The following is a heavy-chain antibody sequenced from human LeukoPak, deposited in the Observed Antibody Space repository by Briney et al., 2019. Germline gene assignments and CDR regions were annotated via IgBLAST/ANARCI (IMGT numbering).Heavy chain of an antibody. D-gene: IGHD5-18*01. V-gene: IGHV3-66*01. CDR1: GFSVNNLY. CDR2: IYSGDRK. CDR3: ARDWEYSYGYGFDY. Sequence: PGGSLRLSCAASGFSVNNLYMSWVRKAPGKGLEWVSVIYSGDRKYYADSVKGRFTISRDTSKNMVYIQMNSLRPEETAVYYCARDWEYSYGYGFDYWGQGTLVTVSS. J-gene: IGHJ4*02.